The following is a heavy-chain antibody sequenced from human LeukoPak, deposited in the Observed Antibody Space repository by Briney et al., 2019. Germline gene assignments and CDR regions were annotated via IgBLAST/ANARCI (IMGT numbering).Heavy chain of an antibody. CDR2: IYYSGYT. Sequence: SETLSLTCTVSGGSVSSYYWSWIRQPPGKGLEWIGYIYYSGYTNYNPSLKSRVTISIDTSKNQFSLKLSSVTAADTAVYYCARGFGQAATADYRGQGTLVTVSS. CDR3: ARGFGQAATADY. J-gene: IGHJ4*02. D-gene: IGHD2-15*01. V-gene: IGHV4-59*02. CDR1: GGSVSSYY.